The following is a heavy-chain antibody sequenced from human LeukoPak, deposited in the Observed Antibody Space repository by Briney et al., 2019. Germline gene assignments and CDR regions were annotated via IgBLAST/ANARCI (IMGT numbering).Heavy chain of an antibody. D-gene: IGHD5-18*01. J-gene: IGHJ4*02. Sequence: SETLSLTCNVSGGSLTNYFWSWIRQPPGKGLEWIAYTFYTGSANYRPSLRSRLALSVDASKNQLSLNLNSVTAADTAVYYCTRASRGYSYGFAEYWGQGTLVTVSS. CDR1: GGSLTNYF. CDR3: TRASRGYSYGFAEY. V-gene: IGHV4-59*01. CDR2: TFYTGSA.